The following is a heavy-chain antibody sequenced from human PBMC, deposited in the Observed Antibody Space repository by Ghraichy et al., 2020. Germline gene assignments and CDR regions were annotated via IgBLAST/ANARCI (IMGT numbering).Heavy chain of an antibody. CDR3: AKDIRGPADGYFDL. V-gene: IGHV3-9*01. D-gene: IGHD3-16*01. CDR2: ISWNSGSI. Sequence: GGSLRLSCAASGFTFDDYAMHWVRQAPGKGLEWVSGISWNSGSIGYADSVKGRFTISRDNAKNSLYLQMNSLRAEDTALYYCAKDIRGPADGYFDLWGRGTLVTVSS. J-gene: IGHJ2*01. CDR1: GFTFDDYA.